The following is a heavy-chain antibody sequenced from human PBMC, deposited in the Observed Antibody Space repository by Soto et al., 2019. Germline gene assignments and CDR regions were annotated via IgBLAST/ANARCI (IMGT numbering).Heavy chain of an antibody. Sequence: SETLSLTCTVSGGSISSYYWSWIRQPPGKGLEWIGYIYYSGSTNYNPSLKSRVTISVDTSKNQFSLKLSSVTAADTAVYYCARDISYGDSTGPDGWFDPWGQGTLVTVSS. D-gene: IGHD4-17*01. V-gene: IGHV4-59*01. CDR2: IYYSGST. J-gene: IGHJ5*02. CDR3: ARDISYGDSTGPDGWFDP. CDR1: GGSISSYY.